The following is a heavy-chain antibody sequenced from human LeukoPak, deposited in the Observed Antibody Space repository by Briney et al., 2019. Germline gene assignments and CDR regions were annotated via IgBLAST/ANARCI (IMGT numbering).Heavy chain of an antibody. CDR2: ISYDGSNK. CDR3: AKGRRLVPDAFDI. J-gene: IGHJ3*02. Sequence: AGGSLRLSCAAPGFTFSSYGMHWVRQAPGKGLEWVAVISYDGSNKYYADSVKGRFTISRDNSKNTLYLQMNSLRAEDTAVYYCAKGRRLVPDAFDIWGQGTMVTVSS. CDR1: GFTFSSYG. V-gene: IGHV3-30*18. D-gene: IGHD3-9*01.